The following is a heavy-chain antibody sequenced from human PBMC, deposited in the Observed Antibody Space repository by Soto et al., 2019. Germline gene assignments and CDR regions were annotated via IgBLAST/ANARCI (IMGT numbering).Heavy chain of an antibody. CDR3: ARKDKSGYFNWFDP. CDR2: VFPSDSDT. CDR1: GYRFTSYW. D-gene: IGHD3-22*01. Sequence: GESLTLSCRTSGYRFTSYWIAWVRQMPGKGLEWMGIVFPSDSDTRYSPSFQGQVTISADRSTSTVFLQWASLKASDTAVYFCARKDKSGYFNWFDPWGQGTLVTVPS. V-gene: IGHV5-51*01. J-gene: IGHJ5*02.